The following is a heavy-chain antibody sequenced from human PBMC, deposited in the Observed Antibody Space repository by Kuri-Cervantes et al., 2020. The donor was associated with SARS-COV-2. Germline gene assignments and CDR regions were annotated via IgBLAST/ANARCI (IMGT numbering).Heavy chain of an antibody. V-gene: IGHV3-11*01. CDR2: ISRSVSTI. CDR1: GFTCSDDY. J-gene: IGHJ3*02. CDR3: ARAPQWVAGDNAFDI. Sequence: GESLKISCAASGFTCSDDYMSWIRQAPGKGLEWVSYISRSVSTIYYADSVKGRFTISRDNAKTSLYLQMNSLRAEDTAVYYCARAPQWVAGDNAFDIWGQGTMVTVSS. D-gene: IGHD6-19*01.